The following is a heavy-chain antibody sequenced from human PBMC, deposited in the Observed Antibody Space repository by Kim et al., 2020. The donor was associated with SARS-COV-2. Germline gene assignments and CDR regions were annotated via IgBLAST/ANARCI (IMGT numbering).Heavy chain of an antibody. CDR3: AKGSIAAAGTGFDY. J-gene: IGHJ4*02. Sequence: YANTGQGRFTISRDNSKNTLYLQMNSLRAEDTAVYYCAKGSIAAAGTGFDYWGQGTLVTVSS. V-gene: IGHV3-30*02. D-gene: IGHD6-13*01.